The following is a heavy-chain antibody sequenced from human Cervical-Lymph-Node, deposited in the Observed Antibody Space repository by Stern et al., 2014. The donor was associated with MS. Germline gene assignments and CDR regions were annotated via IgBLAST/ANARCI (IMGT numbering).Heavy chain of an antibody. CDR2: IIPIFGTA. CDR1: GGTFSSYA. CDR3: ARGELKEGLVRGMDV. V-gene: IGHV1-69*01. D-gene: IGHD1-26*01. J-gene: IGHJ6*02. Sequence: VQLVESGAEVRKPGSSGKVSGKASGGTFSSYAISWVRQAPGPGLEWMGGIIPIFGTANYAQKFQGRVTITADESTSTAYMELSSLRSEDTAVYYCARGELKEGLVRGMDVWGQGTTVTVSS.